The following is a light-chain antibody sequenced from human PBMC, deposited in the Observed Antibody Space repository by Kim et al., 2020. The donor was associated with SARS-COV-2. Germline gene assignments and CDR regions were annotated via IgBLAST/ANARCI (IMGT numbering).Light chain of an antibody. Sequence: SSELTQDPAVSVALGQTVRITCQGDSLRSYYASWYQQKPGQAPVLVIYGKNNRPSGIPDRFSGSSSGNTASLTITGAQAEDEADYYCNSPDSSGNHPVVF. CDR2: GKN. CDR3: NSPDSSGNHPVV. CDR1: SLRSYY. V-gene: IGLV3-19*01. J-gene: IGLJ1*01.